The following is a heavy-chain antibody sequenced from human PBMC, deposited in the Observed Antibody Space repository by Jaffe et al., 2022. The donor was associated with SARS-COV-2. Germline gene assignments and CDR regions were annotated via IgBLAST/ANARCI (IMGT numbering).Heavy chain of an antibody. J-gene: IGHJ3*02. D-gene: IGHD6-19*01. V-gene: IGHV4-59*01. CDR1: GGSISSYY. Sequence: QVQLQESGPGLVKPSETLSLTCTVSGGSISSYYWSWIRQPPGKGLEWIGYIYYSGSTNYNPSLKSRVTISVDTSKNQFSLKLSSVTAADTAVYYCARALGQQWLVLHGAFDIWGQGTMVTVSS. CDR3: ARALGQQWLVLHGAFDI. CDR2: IYYSGST.